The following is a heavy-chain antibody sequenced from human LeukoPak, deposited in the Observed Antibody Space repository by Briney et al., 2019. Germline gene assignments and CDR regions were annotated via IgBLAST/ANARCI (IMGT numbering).Heavy chain of an antibody. D-gene: IGHD3-10*01. J-gene: IGHJ5*02. CDR1: GYSFTTYW. CDR3: VRQRGASGTINHFDP. Sequence: GESLKISCKTSGYSFTTYWIGWVRQMPGTGLEWVGAIYPDDSDTRYSPSFQGQVVISADRSIRTAYLQWNTLKTSDTAMYSCVRQRGASGTINHFDPWGQGTLVTVSS. CDR2: IYPDDSDT. V-gene: IGHV5-51*01.